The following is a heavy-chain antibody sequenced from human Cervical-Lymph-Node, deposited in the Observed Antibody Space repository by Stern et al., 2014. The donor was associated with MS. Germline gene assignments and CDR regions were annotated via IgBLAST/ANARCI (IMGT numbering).Heavy chain of an antibody. CDR3: TRSKYTSDWYNSLDY. CDR2: ITSSSGSS. CDR1: GFTFYTYS. Sequence: EMQLVESGGALVQPGGSLTLSCVVSGFTFYTYSMNWVRQAPGKGLEWVSHITSSSGSSYYAESVKGRFTISRDNAKNSLYLQMSSLRVEDTAVYFCTRSKYTSDWYNSLDYWGQGTLVVVS. D-gene: IGHD6-19*01. J-gene: IGHJ4*02. V-gene: IGHV3-48*01.